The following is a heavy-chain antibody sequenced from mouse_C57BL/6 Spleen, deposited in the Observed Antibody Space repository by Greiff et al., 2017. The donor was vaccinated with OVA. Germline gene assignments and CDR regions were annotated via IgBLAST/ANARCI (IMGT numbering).Heavy chain of an antibody. V-gene: IGHV1-64*01. CDR1: GYTFTSYW. CDR3: AREGTGTGWFAY. Sequence: QVQLQQPGAELVKPGASVKLSCKASGYTFTSYWMHWVKQRPGQGLEWIGMIHPNSGSTNYNEKFKSKATVTVDKSSSTAYMQLSSLTSEDSAVYYCAREGTGTGWFAYWGQGTLVTVSA. J-gene: IGHJ3*01. D-gene: IGHD4-1*01. CDR2: IHPNSGST.